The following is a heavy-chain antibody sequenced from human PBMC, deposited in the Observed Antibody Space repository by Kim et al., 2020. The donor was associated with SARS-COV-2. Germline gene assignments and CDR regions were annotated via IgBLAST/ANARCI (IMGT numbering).Heavy chain of an antibody. Sequence: GGSLRLSCAASGFTFSSYSMNWVRQAPGKGLVWVSSISSSSSSINYADSVKGRFTISRDNAKNTLYLQMNSLRAEDTAVYYCARERYRGSALLFGYWGQGTLVTVSS. CDR1: GFTFSSYS. D-gene: IGHD6-6*01. CDR3: ARERYRGSALLFGY. J-gene: IGHJ4*02. V-gene: IGHV3-21*01. CDR2: ISSSSSSI.